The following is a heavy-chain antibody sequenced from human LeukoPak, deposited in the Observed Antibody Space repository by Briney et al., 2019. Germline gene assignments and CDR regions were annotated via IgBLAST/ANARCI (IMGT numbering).Heavy chain of an antibody. CDR1: GGSFSGYY. CDR2: INHSGST. CDR3: ARREIAARPHYYGMDV. J-gene: IGHJ6*02. V-gene: IGHV4-34*01. Sequence: SETLSLTCAVYGGSFSGYYWSWIRQPLEKGLEWIGEINHSGSTNYNPSLKSRVTISVDTSKNQFSLKLSSVTAADTAVYYCARREIAARPHYYGMDVWGQGTTVTVSS. D-gene: IGHD6-6*01.